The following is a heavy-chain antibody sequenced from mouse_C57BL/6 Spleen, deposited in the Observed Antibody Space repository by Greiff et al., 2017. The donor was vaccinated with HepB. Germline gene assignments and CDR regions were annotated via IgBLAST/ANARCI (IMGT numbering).Heavy chain of an antibody. V-gene: IGHV1-26*01. J-gene: IGHJ3*01. D-gene: IGHD2-12*01. CDR2: INPNNGGT. CDR3: ARSPLRRGFAY. Sequence: EVQLQQSGPELVKPGASVKISCKASGYTFTDYYMNWVKQSHGKSLEWIGDINPNNGGTSYNQKFKGKATLTVDKSSSTAYTELRSLTSEDSAVYYCARSPLRRGFAYWGQGTLVTVSA. CDR1: GYTFTDYY.